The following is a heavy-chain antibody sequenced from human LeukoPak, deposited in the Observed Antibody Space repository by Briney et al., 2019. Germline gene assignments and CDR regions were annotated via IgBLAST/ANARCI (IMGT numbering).Heavy chain of an antibody. CDR1: GGSLSGYS. D-gene: IGHD3-3*01. V-gene: IGHV4-34*01. J-gene: IGHJ3*02. Sequence: PSETLSLTCAVYGGSLSGYSWSWIRQPPGKGLEWIGEINHSGSTNYNPSLKSRVTISVDTSKNQFSLKLSSVTAADTAVYYCARRGRITIFGVVPDDAFDIWGQGTMVTVSS. CDR3: ARRGRITIFGVVPDDAFDI. CDR2: INHSGST.